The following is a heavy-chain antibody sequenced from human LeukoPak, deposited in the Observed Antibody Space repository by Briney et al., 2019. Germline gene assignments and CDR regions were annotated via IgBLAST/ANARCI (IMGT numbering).Heavy chain of an antibody. CDR3: AKGLKAVSVVAGAFYYYYYMDV. CDR1: GFTFNTYA. J-gene: IGHJ6*03. D-gene: IGHD6-19*01. V-gene: IGHV3-23*01. CDR2: ISGSGGGT. Sequence: GGSLRLSCAASGFTFNTYAMTWVRRAPGKGLEWVSAISGSGGGTYYADSVKGRFTISRDNSKNTLYLQMNSLRAEDTAVYYCAKGLKAVSVVAGAFYYYYYMDVWGKGTTVTVSS.